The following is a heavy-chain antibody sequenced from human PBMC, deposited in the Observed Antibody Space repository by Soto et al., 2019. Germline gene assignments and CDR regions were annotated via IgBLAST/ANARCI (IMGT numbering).Heavy chain of an antibody. CDR3: ARRVIGTTWDYYYYMDV. Sequence: ASVKVSCKASGYTFTSYDINWVRQATGQGLEWMGWMNPNSGNTGYAQKFQGRVTMTRNTSISTAYMELSSLRSEDTAVYYCARRVIGTTWDYYYYMDVWGKGTTVTVSS. CDR2: MNPNSGNT. V-gene: IGHV1-8*01. J-gene: IGHJ6*03. D-gene: IGHD1-7*01. CDR1: GYTFTSYD.